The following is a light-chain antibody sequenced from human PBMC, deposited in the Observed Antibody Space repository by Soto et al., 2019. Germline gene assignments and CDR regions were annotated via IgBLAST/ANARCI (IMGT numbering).Light chain of an antibody. CDR3: QQYDNWPRT. CDR1: QSVSSN. V-gene: IGKV3-15*01. CDR2: GAS. J-gene: IGKJ1*01. Sequence: EIVLTQSPGTLSLSPGERATLSCWASQSVSSNLAWYQQKSGQAPRLLMYGASTRATGIPARFSGSGSGTEFTLTISSLQSEDFAVYYCQQYDNWPRTCGQGTKVDIK.